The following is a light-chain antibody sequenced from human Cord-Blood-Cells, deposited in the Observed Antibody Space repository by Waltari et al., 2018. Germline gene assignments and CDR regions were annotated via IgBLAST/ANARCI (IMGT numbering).Light chain of an antibody. V-gene: IGLV1-44*01. CDR2: SNN. Sequence: QSVLTQPPSASGTPGQRVTISCSGSSPNIGSNPVHWYQQLPGPAPKLLIYSNNQRPSGVPDRFSGSKSGTSASLAISGLQSEDEADYYCAAWDDSLNGFWVFGGGTKLTVL. J-gene: IGLJ3*02. CDR3: AAWDDSLNGFWV. CDR1: SPNIGSNP.